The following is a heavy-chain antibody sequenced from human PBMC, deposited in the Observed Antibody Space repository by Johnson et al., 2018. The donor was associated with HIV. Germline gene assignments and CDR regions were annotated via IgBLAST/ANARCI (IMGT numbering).Heavy chain of an antibody. CDR3: ARDSYDISGQQHDAFDI. V-gene: IGHV3-11*04. CDR1: GFTFNDYY. D-gene: IGHD3-22*01. Sequence: QVQLVESGGGLVKPGGSLRLSCAASGFTFNDYYMSWIRQAPGKGLEWVSYISNSGSSVCYADSVKGRFTISRDNAKNSLYLQSNSLRAEDTAVYYCARDSYDISGQQHDAFDIWGQGTMVTVSS. J-gene: IGHJ3*02. CDR2: ISNSGSSV.